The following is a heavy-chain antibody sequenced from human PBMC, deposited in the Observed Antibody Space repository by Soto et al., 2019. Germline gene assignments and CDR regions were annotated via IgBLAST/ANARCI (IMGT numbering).Heavy chain of an antibody. D-gene: IGHD2-15*01. CDR1: GFTFSSYS. Sequence: GESLKISCAASGFTFSSYSMNWVRQAPGKGLEWVSSISSSSSYIYYADSVKGRFTISRDNAKNSLYLQMNSLRAEDTAVYYCARVSCSGGSCYSVAFDIWGQGTMVTVSS. CDR2: ISSSSSYI. V-gene: IGHV3-21*01. J-gene: IGHJ3*02. CDR3: ARVSCSGGSCYSVAFDI.